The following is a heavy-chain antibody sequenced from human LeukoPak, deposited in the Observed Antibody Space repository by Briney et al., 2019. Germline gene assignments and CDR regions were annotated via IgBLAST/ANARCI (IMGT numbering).Heavy chain of an antibody. D-gene: IGHD1-26*01. CDR3: ARDPVGDYYDY. V-gene: IGHV4-34*01. CDR2: INHSGST. J-gene: IGHJ4*02. Sequence: PSETLSLTCAVYGGSFSGYYWGWIRQPPGKGLEWIGEINHSGSTNYNPSLKSRVTISVDTSKNQFSLKLSSVTAADTAVYYCARDPVGDYYDYWGQGTLVTVSS. CDR1: GGSFSGYY.